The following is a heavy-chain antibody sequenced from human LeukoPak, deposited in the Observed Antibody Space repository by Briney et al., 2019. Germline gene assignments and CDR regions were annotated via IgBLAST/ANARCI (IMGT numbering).Heavy chain of an antibody. CDR1: GFDVSSNY. D-gene: IGHD6-13*01. V-gene: IGHV3-53*05. J-gene: IGHJ3*02. CDR3: ARDKQQLAPDAFDI. Sequence: GGSLRLSCVAAGFDVSSNYLSWVRQAPGKGLEWVSVIYGGGITDYADSVKGRFTISRDNSKNTLYLQMNSLRAEDTAVYYCARDKQQLAPDAFDIWGQGTMVTVSS. CDR2: IYGGGIT.